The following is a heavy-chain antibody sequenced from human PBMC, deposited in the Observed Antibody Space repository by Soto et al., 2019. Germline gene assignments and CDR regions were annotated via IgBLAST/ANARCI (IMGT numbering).Heavy chain of an antibody. CDR2: FSWNSGSI. Sequence: GGSLRLSCTGSGFLFQDYAMHWVRQAPGKGLEWVSGFSWNSGSIGYAESVKGRFIISRDNAKNSVYLQINNLRPEDPAVYFCAKGYGGRYLQPLDHWGQGTLVTVSS. J-gene: IGHJ4*02. D-gene: IGHD3-16*02. CDR3: AKGYGGRYLQPLDH. V-gene: IGHV3-9*01. CDR1: GFLFQDYA.